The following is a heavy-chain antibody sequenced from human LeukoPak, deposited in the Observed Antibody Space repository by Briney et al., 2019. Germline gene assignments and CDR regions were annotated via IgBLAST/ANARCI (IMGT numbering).Heavy chain of an antibody. CDR2: ISYDGTNK. Sequence: PGGSLRLSCAASGFTFSSYAMYWARQAPGKGLEWVAVISYDGTNKYYADSVKGRFTISRDNSKNTLYMQMNTLRAEDTAVYYCARGAWRWEMATTQFDYWGQGTLVTVSS. CDR3: ARGAWRWEMATTQFDY. CDR1: GFTFSSYA. D-gene: IGHD5-24*01. V-gene: IGHV3-30*04. J-gene: IGHJ4*02.